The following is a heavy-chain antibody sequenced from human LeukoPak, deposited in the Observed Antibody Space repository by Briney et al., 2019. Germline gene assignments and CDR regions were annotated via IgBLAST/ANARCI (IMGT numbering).Heavy chain of an antibody. J-gene: IGHJ5*02. D-gene: IGHD3-16*01. CDR1: GYPFDNFG. V-gene: IGHV1-18*01. Sequence: ASVKVSCKASGYPFDNFGLTWVRQAPGQGLEWMGWISAYNGNTHYAQKFRGRLTLTTETSTSTAYLELRSLKSDDTAVYYCARGPPCWGCQLVAFDPWGQGTLVTVSS. CDR3: ARGPPCWGCQLVAFDP. CDR2: ISAYNGNT.